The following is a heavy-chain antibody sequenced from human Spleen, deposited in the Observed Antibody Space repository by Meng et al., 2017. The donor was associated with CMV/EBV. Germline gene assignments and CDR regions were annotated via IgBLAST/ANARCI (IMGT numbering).Heavy chain of an antibody. D-gene: IGHD3-22*01. CDR2: ISGSGGST. CDR1: GFTFSNYG. Sequence: GESLKISCAASGFTFSNYGIHWVRQAPGKGLEWVSAISGSGGSTYHADSVKGRFTISRDNSKNTLYLQMNSLRAEDTAVYYCAKDTYDGSGYYPNWFDPWGQGTLVTVSS. V-gene: IGHV3-23*01. CDR3: AKDTYDGSGYYPNWFDP. J-gene: IGHJ5*02.